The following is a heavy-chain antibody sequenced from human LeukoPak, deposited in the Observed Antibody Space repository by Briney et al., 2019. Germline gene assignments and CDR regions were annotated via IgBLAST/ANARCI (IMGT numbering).Heavy chain of an antibody. CDR3: ARGGDWFDP. CDR2: IYYSGST. J-gene: IGHJ5*02. D-gene: IGHD3-16*01. Sequence: SETLSLTCTVSGGSISSDYWNWIRQPAGKGVEWIGRIYYSGSTSYHPSLKSRVTMSIDTSKNQFSLKLSSVTAADRAVYYCARGGDWFDPWGQGTLVTVSS. V-gene: IGHV4-4*07. CDR1: GGSISSDY.